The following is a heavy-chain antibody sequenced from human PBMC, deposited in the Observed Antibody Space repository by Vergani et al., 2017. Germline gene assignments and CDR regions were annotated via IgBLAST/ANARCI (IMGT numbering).Heavy chain of an antibody. D-gene: IGHD6-13*01. CDR2: IWYDGSNK. J-gene: IGHJ4*02. V-gene: IGHV3-33*01. CDR1: GFTFRNYG. Sequence: QVQLVESGGGVVQPGRSLRLSCAASGFTFRNYGMHWVRQAPGKGLEWVAIIWYDGSNKYYTDSVKGRFTISRDNSKNTLYLQMNSLRAEDTAVYYCATVRAAANNGGFYFDYWGRGTLVTVS. CDR3: ATVRAAANNGGFYFDY.